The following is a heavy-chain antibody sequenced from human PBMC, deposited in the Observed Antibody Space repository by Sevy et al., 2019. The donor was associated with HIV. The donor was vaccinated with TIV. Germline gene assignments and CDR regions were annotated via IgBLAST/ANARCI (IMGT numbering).Heavy chain of an antibody. CDR1: GDSVSSGSYF. J-gene: IGHJ4*02. D-gene: IGHD5-18*01. Sequence: SETLSLTCTVSGDSVSSGSYFWSWIRQPPGKGLEWIGYISYSGSTNYNPSLKSRVTISVDTSKKQFSLKLTSVTAADTAVYFWARGSRGYSYGWGQGTLVTVSS. CDR2: ISYSGST. V-gene: IGHV4-61*01. CDR3: ARGSRGYSYG.